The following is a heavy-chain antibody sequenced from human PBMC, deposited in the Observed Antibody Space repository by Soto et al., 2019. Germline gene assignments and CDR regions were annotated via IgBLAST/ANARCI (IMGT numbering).Heavy chain of an antibody. CDR2: ISDRGDTT. CDR1: GFTISSYA. CDR3: AKDKPGTTSFDY. Sequence: GGSLRLSCAVSGFTISSYAMSWVRQAPGKGLEWVSAISDRGDTTHYADSVKGRFTISRDTSKNTLYLQMNTLRAEDTAVYYCAKDKPGTTSFDYWGQGTLVNVSS. D-gene: IGHD1-1*01. V-gene: IGHV3-23*01. J-gene: IGHJ4*02.